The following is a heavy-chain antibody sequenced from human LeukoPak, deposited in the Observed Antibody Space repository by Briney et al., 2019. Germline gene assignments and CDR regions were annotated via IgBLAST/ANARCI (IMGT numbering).Heavy chain of an antibody. CDR1: GYTFTGYY. D-gene: IGHD3-10*01. CDR3: ARSGVAGVTGGWGLDY. Sequence: GASVKVSCKASGYTFTGYYMHWVRQAPGQGLEWMGWINPNSGGTNYAQKFQGRVTMTRDTSISTAYMELRSLRSDDTAVYYCARSGVAGVTGGWGLDYWGQGTLVTVSS. CDR2: INPNSGGT. V-gene: IGHV1-2*02. J-gene: IGHJ4*02.